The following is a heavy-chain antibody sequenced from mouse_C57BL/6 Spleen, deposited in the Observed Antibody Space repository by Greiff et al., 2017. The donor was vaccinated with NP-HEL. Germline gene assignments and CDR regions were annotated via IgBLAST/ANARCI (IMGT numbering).Heavy chain of an antibody. CDR1: GFTFSDYG. CDR3: ATDDYDLYYFDY. CDR2: ISSGSSTI. J-gene: IGHJ2*01. V-gene: IGHV5-17*01. Sequence: EVKLVESGGGLVKPGGSLKLSCAASGFTFSDYGMHWVRQAPEKGLEWVAYISSGSSTIYYADTVKGRFTISRDNAKNTLFLQMTSLRSEDTAMYYCATDDYDLYYFDYWGQGTTLTVSS. D-gene: IGHD2-4*01.